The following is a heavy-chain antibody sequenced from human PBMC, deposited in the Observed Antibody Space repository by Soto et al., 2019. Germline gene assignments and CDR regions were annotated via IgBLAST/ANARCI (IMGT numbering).Heavy chain of an antibody. D-gene: IGHD3-3*01. Sequence: LRLSCSASAINFRSYAMSWVRQAPGKGLEWVSAVGGSGSDTYYADSVKGRFTISRDDSKNTLYLHMSSLRVEDTAIYYCAKRQSFDFWSGYLPFFDYWGQGTPVTVSS. CDR3: AKRQSFDFWSGYLPFFDY. J-gene: IGHJ4*02. CDR2: VGGSGSDT. CDR1: AINFRSYA. V-gene: IGHV3-23*01.